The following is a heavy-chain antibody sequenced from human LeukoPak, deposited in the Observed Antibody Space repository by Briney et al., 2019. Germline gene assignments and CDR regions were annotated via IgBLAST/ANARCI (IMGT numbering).Heavy chain of an antibody. Sequence: SETLSLTRTVSGGSITSYYWNWIRQPPGKGLEWVGYIFYSGSTNYNPSLKSRVTISVDTSKNQFSLKLNPVTAADTAVYYCARMYSGTSYYFDYWGQGTLVTVSS. CDR3: ARMYSGTSYYFDY. CDR2: IFYSGST. J-gene: IGHJ4*02. D-gene: IGHD1-26*01. V-gene: IGHV4-59*01. CDR1: GGSITSYY.